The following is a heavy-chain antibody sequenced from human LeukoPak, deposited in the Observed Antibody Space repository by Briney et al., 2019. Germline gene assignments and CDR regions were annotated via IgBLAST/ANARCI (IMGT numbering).Heavy chain of an antibody. D-gene: IGHD2-8*01. CDR3: ARSTNQNYYYMDV. J-gene: IGHJ6*03. CDR1: GSTFSSHT. CDR2: IINTGSVI. V-gene: IGHV3-48*04. Sequence: GGSLRLSCAASGSTFSSHTMNWVRQAPGKGLEWISYIINTGSVIYYADSVKGRFTISRDNAKNSLYLQMNSLRAEDTAVYYCARSTNQNYYYMDVWGKGTTVTVSS.